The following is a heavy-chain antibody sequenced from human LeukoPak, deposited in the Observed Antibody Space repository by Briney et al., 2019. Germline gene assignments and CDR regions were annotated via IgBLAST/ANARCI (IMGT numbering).Heavy chain of an antibody. V-gene: IGHV1-46*01. J-gene: IGHJ5*02. CDR2: INPNGGST. D-gene: IGHD1-26*01. CDR1: GYTFTSYY. Sequence: ASVKVSCKASGYTFTSYYMHWVRQAPGQGLEWMGIINPNGGSTSYAQKFQGRVTMTRDTSISTAYMELSRLRSDDTAVYYCARARRGSSSYSGFDPWGQGTLGTVSS. CDR3: ARARRGSSSYSGFDP.